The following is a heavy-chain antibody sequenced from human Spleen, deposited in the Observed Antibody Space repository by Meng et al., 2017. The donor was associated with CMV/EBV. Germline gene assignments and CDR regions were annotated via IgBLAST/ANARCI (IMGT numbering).Heavy chain of an antibody. CDR3: ESSVAGNDWLDH. V-gene: IGHV1-18*01. Sequence: CTASGYTLNGCGQGWGRKAPGLGHEWMGRISTYNGNTNDGQKLQSRVTMTTDTSTSTAYLKLRSLRSDDTAVYCCESSVAGNDWLDHWGQGTLVTVSS. CDR2: ISTYNGNT. D-gene: IGHD6-19*01. CDR1: GYTLNGCG. J-gene: IGHJ5*02.